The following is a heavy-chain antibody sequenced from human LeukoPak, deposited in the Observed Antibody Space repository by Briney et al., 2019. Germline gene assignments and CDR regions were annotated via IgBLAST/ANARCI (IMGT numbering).Heavy chain of an antibody. J-gene: IGHJ1*01. CDR1: GGSFSGYY. V-gene: IGHV4-59*01. Sequence: SETLSLTCAVYGGSFSGYYWSWIRQPPGKGLEWIGYIYYSGSTNYNPSLKSRVTISVDTSKNQFSLKLSSVTAADTAVYYCARGSYYDRLQQEYFQHWGQGTLVTVSS. CDR2: IYYSGST. CDR3: ARGSYYDRLQQEYFQH. D-gene: IGHD3-22*01.